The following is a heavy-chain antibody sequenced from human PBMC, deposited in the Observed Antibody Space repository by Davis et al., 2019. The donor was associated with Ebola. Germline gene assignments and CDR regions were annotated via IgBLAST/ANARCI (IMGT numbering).Heavy chain of an antibody. J-gene: IGHJ6*02. CDR1: GFTFSSYA. CDR3: ASFVVPYYYGMDV. V-gene: IGHV3-30-3*01. Sequence: GESLKISCAASGFTFSSYAMHWVRQAPGKGLEWVAVISYDGSNKYYADSVKGRFTISRDNSKNTLYLQMNSLRAEDTAVYYCASFVVPYYYGMDVWGQGTTVTVSS. D-gene: IGHD2-21*01. CDR2: ISYDGSNK.